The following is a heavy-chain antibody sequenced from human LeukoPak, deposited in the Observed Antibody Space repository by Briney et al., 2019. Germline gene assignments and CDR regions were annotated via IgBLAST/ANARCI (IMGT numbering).Heavy chain of an antibody. D-gene: IGHD5-24*01. V-gene: IGHV4-59*01. CDR2: ISYTGST. Sequence: SETLSLTCTVSGDSISSCLWSWIRQPPGKGLEWIGYISYTGSTKYNPSLKSRVTMAVDTSKSQFSVKLSSVTAADTAVYYCARERRGGSKDDGFDVWGQGTRVTVSS. CDR3: ARERRGGSKDDGFDV. J-gene: IGHJ3*01. CDR1: GDSISSCL.